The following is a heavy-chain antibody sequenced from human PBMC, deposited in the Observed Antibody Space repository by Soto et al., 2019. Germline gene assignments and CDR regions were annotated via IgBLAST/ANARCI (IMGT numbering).Heavy chain of an antibody. Sequence: ASLKVSCKASGYTFTSYGISWVRQAPGQGLEWMGWISAYNGNTNYAQKLQGRVTMTTDTSTSTAYMELRSLRSDDTAVYYCARVRAAAGRQADAFDIWGQGTMVTVSS. J-gene: IGHJ3*02. D-gene: IGHD6-13*01. CDR3: ARVRAAAGRQADAFDI. CDR1: GYTFTSYG. CDR2: ISAYNGNT. V-gene: IGHV1-18*01.